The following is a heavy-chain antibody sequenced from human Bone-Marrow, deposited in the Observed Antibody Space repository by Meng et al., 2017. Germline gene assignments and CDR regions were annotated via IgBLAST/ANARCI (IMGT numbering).Heavy chain of an antibody. V-gene: IGHV4-34*01. J-gene: IGHJ5*02. D-gene: IGHD3-10*01. CDR3: DSIWFGGNWFDP. CDR2: IYHSRST. CDR1: SGSFSGDV. Sequence: EILRGGAGSSKPSATAYLTCGVYSGSFSGDVRGWMQQTSGTGQAWSRKIYHSRSTNYNPSLKSRVNIFVDTSKNHISLKLTTVTAADTAVYYCDSIWFGGNWFDPWGQGTLVTVSS.